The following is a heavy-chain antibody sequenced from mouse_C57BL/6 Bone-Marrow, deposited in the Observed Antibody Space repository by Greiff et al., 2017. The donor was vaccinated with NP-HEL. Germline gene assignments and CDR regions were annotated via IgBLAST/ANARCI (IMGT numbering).Heavy chain of an antibody. J-gene: IGHJ4*01. Sequence: DVQLVESGGGLVKPGGSLKLSCVASGFTFSDYGMHWVRQAPEKGLEWVAYISSGSSTIYYADTVKGRFTISRDNAKNTLFLQMTSLRSEDTAMYYCVRAYPYAMDYWGQGTSVTVSS. CDR1: GFTFSDYG. V-gene: IGHV5-17*01. CDR2: ISSGSSTI. D-gene: IGHD2-10*01. CDR3: VRAYPYAMDY.